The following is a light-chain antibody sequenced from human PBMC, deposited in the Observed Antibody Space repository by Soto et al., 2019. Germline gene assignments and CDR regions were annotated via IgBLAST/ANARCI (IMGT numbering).Light chain of an antibody. CDR3: QQVNDIPLT. CDR2: AAS. CDR1: QDVRTW. V-gene: IGKV1-12*01. J-gene: IGKJ3*01. Sequence: QMTQSPSSVSASIGDRVTLTCRASQDVRTWLAWYQQKPGRAPKLLIHAASRLQSGVPSRFSGSGSGTDFTLTISNLQPDDLGTYYCQQVNDIPLTFGPGTKVDLK.